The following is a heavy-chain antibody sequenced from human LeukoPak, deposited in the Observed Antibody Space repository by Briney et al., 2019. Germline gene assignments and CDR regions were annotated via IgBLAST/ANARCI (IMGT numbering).Heavy chain of an antibody. V-gene: IGHV3-53*01. D-gene: IGHD5-18*01. Sequence: GGSLRLSCAVSGYTVISNYMTRVRQAPGKGLEWVSVIYSGGSIYYADSVKGRFTISRDISKNTVDLQLNSLRAEDTAVYYCASGKETSMAQGYWGQGTLVTVSS. J-gene: IGHJ4*02. CDR2: IYSGGSI. CDR1: GYTVISNY. CDR3: ASGKETSMAQGY.